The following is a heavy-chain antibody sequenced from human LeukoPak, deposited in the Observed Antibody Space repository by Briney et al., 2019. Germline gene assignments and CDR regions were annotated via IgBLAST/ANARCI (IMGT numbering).Heavy chain of an antibody. J-gene: IGHJ4*02. V-gene: IGHV4-59*01. Sequence: PSETLSLTCTVSGDSISSYYWSWIRQPPGKGLEWIGYIYYSGSTNYNPSLKSRVTISVDTSKNQFSLKLSSVTAADTAVYYCARAYYDSSGYYFPFDYWGQGTLVTVSS. CDR1: GDSISSYY. D-gene: IGHD3-22*01. CDR3: ARAYYDSSGYYFPFDY. CDR2: IYYSGST.